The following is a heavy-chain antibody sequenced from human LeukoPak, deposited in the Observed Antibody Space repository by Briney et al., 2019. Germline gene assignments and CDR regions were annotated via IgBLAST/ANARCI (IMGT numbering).Heavy chain of an antibody. CDR3: ARDLVTVTKGFDI. V-gene: IGHV4-59*11. CDR2: ISYIGST. D-gene: IGHD4-17*01. CDR1: DDSFSSHY. Sequence: SETLSLTCAVSDDSFSSHYWTWIRQPPRKGLGWVGYISYIGSTNYNPSLKSRVTISIDTSKNQFSLKLSSVTAPDTAVYYCARDLVTVTKGFDIWGQGTMVSVSS. J-gene: IGHJ3*02.